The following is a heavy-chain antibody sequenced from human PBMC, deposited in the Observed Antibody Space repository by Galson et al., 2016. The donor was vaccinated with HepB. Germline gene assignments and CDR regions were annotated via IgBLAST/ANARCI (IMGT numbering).Heavy chain of an antibody. CDR2: IKKDGSEK. CDR3: ATWWQTPTSYFGY. J-gene: IGHJ4*02. CDR1: GFTFSRVW. D-gene: IGHD2-8*02. V-gene: IGHV3-7*01. Sequence: SLRLSCAASGFTFSRVWMSWVRQAPGKGLEWVANIKKDGSEKYYVGSVKGRFTISRDNAQNSLYLKMNSLRAKDTAIYYCATWWQTPTSYFGYWGQGTLVTVSS.